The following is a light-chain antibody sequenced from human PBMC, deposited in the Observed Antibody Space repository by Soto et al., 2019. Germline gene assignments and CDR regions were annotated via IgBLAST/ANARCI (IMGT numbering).Light chain of an antibody. J-gene: IGKJ2*01. CDR3: QQYDNWPPYT. Sequence: EVVMTQSPATLSVSPGERATLSCGASRRVSSNVAWYQQKPGQPPRLLIYGASTRATGIPARFSGSGSGTEFTLTISSLQSEDFAVYYCQQYDNWPPYTFGQGTYLEIK. V-gene: IGKV3-15*01. CDR2: GAS. CDR1: RRVSSN.